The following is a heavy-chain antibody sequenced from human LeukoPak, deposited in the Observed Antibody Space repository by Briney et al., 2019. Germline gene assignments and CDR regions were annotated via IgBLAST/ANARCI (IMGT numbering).Heavy chain of an antibody. CDR1: GFTFSGYS. D-gene: IGHD2-21*02. J-gene: IGHJ4*02. V-gene: IGHV3-21*01. Sequence: GGSLRLSCAASGFTFSGYSMNWVRQAPGKGLEWVSSISGSSSYIYYADSVKGRFTISRDNAKNSLYLQMNSLRAEDTAVYYCARGLLFSSYYFDYWGRGTLVTVSS. CDR3: ARGLLFSSYYFDY. CDR2: ISGSSSYI.